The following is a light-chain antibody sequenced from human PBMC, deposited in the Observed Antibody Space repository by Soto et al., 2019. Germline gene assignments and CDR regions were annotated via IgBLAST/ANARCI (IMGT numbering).Light chain of an antibody. CDR1: QSVSSY. CDR3: QQRSNWLT. CDR2: DAS. V-gene: IGKV3-11*01. Sequence: EIVLPQSPATLSLSPGERATLSCRASQSVSSYLAWYQQQPGQAPRLLIYDASNRATGIPARFSGSGSGTDFTLTISSLEPEDFAVYYCQQRSNWLTFGGGTKVEIK. J-gene: IGKJ4*01.